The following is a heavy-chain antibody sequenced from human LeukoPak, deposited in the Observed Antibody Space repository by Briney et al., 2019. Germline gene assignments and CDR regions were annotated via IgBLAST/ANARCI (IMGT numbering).Heavy chain of an antibody. D-gene: IGHD2-2*02. Sequence: GGSLRLSCAASGFPLSRYPLRWARQSPREGLEWVSSISGSCGATYSADSVRGRFTISRDNSKNTHYLQMNSLRAEDTALYYCAKGGPLGYCTSTSCYTVFHWGQGTLVTVSS. CDR3: AKGGPLGYCTSTSCYTVFH. J-gene: IGHJ4*02. CDR2: ISGSCGAT. CDR1: GFPLSRYP. V-gene: IGHV3-23*01.